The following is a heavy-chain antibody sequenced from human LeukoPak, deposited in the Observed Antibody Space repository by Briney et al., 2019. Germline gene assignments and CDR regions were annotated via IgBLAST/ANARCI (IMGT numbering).Heavy chain of an antibody. D-gene: IGHD5-24*01. Sequence: SGTLSLTCAVSGGSISSSNWWSGVRQPPGKGWEGMGEIYHRGSTNSKPSLRRRVTISVDKSKNQFSLRLSTVTASETCVYYCAREDGDNIFDCWGQGTLVTVPS. CDR1: GGSISSSNW. J-gene: IGHJ4*02. CDR3: AREDGDNIFDC. V-gene: IGHV4-4*02. CDR2: IYHRGST.